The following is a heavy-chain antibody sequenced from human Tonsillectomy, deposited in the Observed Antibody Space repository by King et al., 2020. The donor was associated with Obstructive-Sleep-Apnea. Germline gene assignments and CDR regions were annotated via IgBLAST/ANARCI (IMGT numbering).Heavy chain of an antibody. V-gene: IGHV4-34*01. D-gene: IGHD3-9*01. CDR3: ARGPAFLTGLSSCAFDI. J-gene: IGHJ3*02. CDR1: GGSFSGYY. Sequence: HVQLQQWGAGLLKPSETLSLTCAVYGGSFSGYYWSWIRQPPGKGLEWIGEINHSGSTNYNPSLKSRGTISVDTSKNQFSLKLSSVTAGDTAVYYCARGPAFLTGLSSCAFDIWGQGTMVTVSS. CDR2: INHSGST.